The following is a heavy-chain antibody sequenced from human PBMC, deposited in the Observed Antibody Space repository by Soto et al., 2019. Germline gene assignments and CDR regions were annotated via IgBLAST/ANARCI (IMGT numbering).Heavy chain of an antibody. V-gene: IGHV1-46*01. CDR3: ARGGNVVVLNAALDY. Sequence: QVQLMQSGAEVKKPGASVKVSCKASGDTFTDYYIHWVRQAPGQGLEWMGTVNPSGGHTTYAQHFLGRLTMTRDTSTSTLYMEPPSLTSDDTAIYYCARGGNVVVLNAALDYGGQRTLVTVSS. J-gene: IGHJ4*02. CDR1: GDTFTDYY. CDR2: VNPSGGHT. D-gene: IGHD2-21*01.